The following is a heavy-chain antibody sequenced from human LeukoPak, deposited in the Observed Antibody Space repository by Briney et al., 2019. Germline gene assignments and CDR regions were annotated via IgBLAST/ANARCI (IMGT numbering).Heavy chain of an antibody. J-gene: IGHJ4*02. CDR2: IYYSGST. V-gene: IGHV4-59*01. CDR3: ARDQRGSSSLDY. CDR1: GGSISSYY. Sequence: SETLSLTCTVSGGSISSYYWSWIRQPPGKGLEWIGYIYYSGSTNYNPSLESRVTVSVDTSKNQFSLKLSSVTAADTAVYYCARDQRGSSSLDYWGQGTLVTVSS. D-gene: IGHD6-13*01.